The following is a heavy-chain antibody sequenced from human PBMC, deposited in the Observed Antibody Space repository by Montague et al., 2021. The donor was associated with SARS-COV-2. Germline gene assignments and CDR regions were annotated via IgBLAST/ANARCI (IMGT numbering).Heavy chain of an antibody. Sequence: CAISGDSVSSKSVAWNWIRQSPSRGLEWLGRTYYRSKWDSDYAESVKRRLVITPDTFKNQVSLQLNSVIPEDTAVYFCASSGITLTGIDAFDDWGQGTMVTVSS. CDR3: ASSGITLTGIDAFDD. CDR1: GDSVSSKSVA. CDR2: TYYRSKWDS. D-gene: IGHD1-20*01. V-gene: IGHV6-1*01. J-gene: IGHJ3*01.